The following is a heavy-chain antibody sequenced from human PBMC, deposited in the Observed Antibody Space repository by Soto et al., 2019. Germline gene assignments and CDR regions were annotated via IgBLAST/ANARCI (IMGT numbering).Heavy chain of an antibody. CDR2: TRNKANSYTT. CDR3: ARVGVGYCGGDCYSGDYYYGMDV. J-gene: IGHJ6*02. Sequence: GGSLRLSCAASGFTFSDHYMDWVRQAPGKGLEWVGRTRNKANSYTTEYAASVKGRFTISRDDSKNSLYLQMNSLKTEDTAVYYCARVGVGYCGGDCYSGDYYYGMDVWGQGTTVTVSS. V-gene: IGHV3-72*01. D-gene: IGHD2-21*02. CDR1: GFTFSDHY.